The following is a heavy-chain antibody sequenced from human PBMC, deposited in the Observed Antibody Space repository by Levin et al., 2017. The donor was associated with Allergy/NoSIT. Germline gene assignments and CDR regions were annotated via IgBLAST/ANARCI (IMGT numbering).Heavy chain of an antibody. CDR2: IGTAGDT. D-gene: IGHD3-3*01. V-gene: IGHV3-13*01. CDR1: GFTFSSYD. CDR3: ARGGRDNDFWSGYSNFDY. J-gene: IGHJ4*02. Sequence: SCAASGFTFSSYDMHWVRQATGKGLEWVSAIGTAGDTYYPGSVKGRFTISRENAKNSLYLQMNSLRAGDTAVYYCARGGRDNDFWSGYSNFDYWGQGTLVTVSS.